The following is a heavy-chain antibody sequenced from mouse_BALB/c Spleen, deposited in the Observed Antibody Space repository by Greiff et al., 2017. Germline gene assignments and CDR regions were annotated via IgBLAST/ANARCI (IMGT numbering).Heavy chain of an antibody. CDR2: IYYSGTI. J-gene: IGHJ4*01. CDR3: ARDRGGYHMDY. D-gene: IGHD2-2*01. CDR1: GISITTGNYR. V-gene: IGHV3-5*02. Sequence: VQLKESGPGLVKPSQTVSLTCTVTGISITTGNYRWSWIRQFPGNKLEWIGYIYYSGTITYNPSLTSRTTITRDTSKNQFFLEMNSLTAEDTATYYCARDRGGYHMDYWGQGTSVTVSA.